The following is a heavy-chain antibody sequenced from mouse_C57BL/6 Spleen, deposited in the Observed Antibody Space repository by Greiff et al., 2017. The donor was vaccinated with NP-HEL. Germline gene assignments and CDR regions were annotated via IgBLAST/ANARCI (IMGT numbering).Heavy chain of an antibody. CDR1: GFTFSDYY. Sequence: EVKLMESGGGLVQPGGSLKLSCAASGFTFSDYYMYWVRQTPEKRLEWVAYISNGGGSTYYPDTVKGRFTISRDNAKNTLYLQMSRLKSEDTAMYYCARHVYYYGSSQRLYYAMDYWGQGTSVTVSS. CDR3: ARHVYYYGSSQRLYYAMDY. V-gene: IGHV5-12*01. J-gene: IGHJ4*01. CDR2: ISNGGGST. D-gene: IGHD1-1*01.